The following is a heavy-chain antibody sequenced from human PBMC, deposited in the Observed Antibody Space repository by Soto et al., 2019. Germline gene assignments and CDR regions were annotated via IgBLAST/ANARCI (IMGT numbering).Heavy chain of an antibody. D-gene: IGHD5-12*01. CDR3: PREGGYNSGTLHY. CDR1: GYTFTTYY. Sequence: QVQLVQSRAELKMPGASVTVSCKASGYTFTTYYMHWVRQAPGQGTEWMGIINPSDGIASYAQKFQGRGTLTRQKFTSTVYKDLSILRSEGTAVYYCPREGGYNSGTLHYGGQGTLVIVSS. CDR2: INPSDGIA. V-gene: IGHV1-46*01. J-gene: IGHJ4*02.